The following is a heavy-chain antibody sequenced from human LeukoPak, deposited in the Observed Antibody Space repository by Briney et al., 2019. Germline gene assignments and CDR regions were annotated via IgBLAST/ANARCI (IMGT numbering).Heavy chain of an antibody. Sequence: PSETLSLTCTVSGGSISGYYWSWIRQPPGKGLEWIAYIDYSGSTNYNPSLKSRVTISVDTSKNQFSLKLSSVTAADTAVYYCARASLLYGSGSYQEVLDYWGQGTLVTVSS. CDR3: ARASLLYGSGSYQEVLDY. V-gene: IGHV4-59*01. CDR1: GGSISGYY. CDR2: IDYSGST. J-gene: IGHJ4*02. D-gene: IGHD3-10*01.